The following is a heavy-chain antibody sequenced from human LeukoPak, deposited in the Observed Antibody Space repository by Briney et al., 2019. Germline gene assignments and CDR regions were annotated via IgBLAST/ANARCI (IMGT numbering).Heavy chain of an antibody. CDR2: IKQDGSEK. Sequence: TGGSLRLSCAASGFTFSTYWMNWVRQAPGKGLERVANIKQDGSEKYYVDSVKGRFTISRDNAKNSLYLQMNSLRAEDTAVYYCAREDSSGQYYWGQGTLVTVSS. V-gene: IGHV3-7*01. CDR3: AREDSSGQYY. D-gene: IGHD3-22*01. CDR1: GFTFSTYW. J-gene: IGHJ4*02.